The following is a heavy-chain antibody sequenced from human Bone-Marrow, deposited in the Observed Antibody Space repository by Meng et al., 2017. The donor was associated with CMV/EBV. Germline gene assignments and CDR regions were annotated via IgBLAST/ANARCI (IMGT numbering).Heavy chain of an antibody. CDR1: GGSISSSNW. Sequence: CAVSGGSISSSNWWSWLRQPPGKGLEWIGEIYHSGSTNYNPSLKSRVTISVDKSKNQFSLKLRSVTAADTAVYYCARGPKYSGYASHWGQGTLVTVSS. J-gene: IGHJ4*02. D-gene: IGHD5-12*01. CDR2: IYHSGST. V-gene: IGHV4-4*02. CDR3: ARGPKYSGYASH.